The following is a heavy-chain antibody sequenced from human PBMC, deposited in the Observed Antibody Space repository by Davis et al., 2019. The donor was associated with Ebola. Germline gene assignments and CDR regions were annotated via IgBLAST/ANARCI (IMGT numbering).Heavy chain of an antibody. Sequence: SLKISCAASGFTFSSYSMNWVRQAPGKGLEWVSGISWNSGSIGYADSVKGRFTISRDNAKNSLYLQMNSLRAEDTALYYCAKEGSHVGGPVQYYYYGMDVWGQGTTVTVSS. CDR3: AKEGSHVGGPVQYYYYGMDV. CDR2: ISWNSGSI. D-gene: IGHD3-10*01. CDR1: GFTFSSYS. J-gene: IGHJ6*02. V-gene: IGHV3-9*01.